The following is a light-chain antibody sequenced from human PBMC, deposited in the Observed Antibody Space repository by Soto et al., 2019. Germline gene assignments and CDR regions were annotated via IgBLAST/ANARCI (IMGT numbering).Light chain of an antibody. J-gene: IGKJ4*01. CDR3: QQYNTWPLT. CDR2: GAS. V-gene: IGKV3-15*01. Sequence: EVVMTQSPATLSVSPGETATLSCRASQSVRSNLAWYQQTPGQAPRLLIYGASTRATGITARFSGSGSGTEFTLTISSLQSEDFAIYYCQQYNTWPLTFGGGTKVEIK. CDR1: QSVRSN.